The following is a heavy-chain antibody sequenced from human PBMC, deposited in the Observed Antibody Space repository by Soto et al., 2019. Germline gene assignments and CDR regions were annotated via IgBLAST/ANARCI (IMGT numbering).Heavy chain of an antibody. J-gene: IGHJ4*02. CDR3: ARDRGRRDGYKPDGFDY. Sequence: PSETLSLTCTVSGGSISSGGYYWSWIRQHPGKGLEWIGYIYYSGSTYYNPSLKSRVTISVDTSKNQFSLKLSSVTAADTAVYYCARDRGRRDGYKPDGFDYWGQGTLVTVSS. CDR1: GGSISSGGYY. CDR2: IYYSGST. D-gene: IGHD5-12*01. V-gene: IGHV4-31*03.